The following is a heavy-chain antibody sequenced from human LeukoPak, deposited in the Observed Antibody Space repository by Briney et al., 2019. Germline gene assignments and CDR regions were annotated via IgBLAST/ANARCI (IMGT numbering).Heavy chain of an antibody. CDR3: AKEAPTGYSSSWHKDGFFDY. CDR1: GFTFNNYG. J-gene: IGHJ4*02. V-gene: IGHV3-23*01. Sequence: GGSLRLSCAASGFTFNNYGMDWVRQAPGKGLEWVSAISGSGGSTYYADSVKGRFTISRDNSKNTLYLQMNSLRAEDTAVYYCAKEAPTGYSSSWHKDGFFDYWGQGTLVTVSS. CDR2: ISGSGGST. D-gene: IGHD6-13*01.